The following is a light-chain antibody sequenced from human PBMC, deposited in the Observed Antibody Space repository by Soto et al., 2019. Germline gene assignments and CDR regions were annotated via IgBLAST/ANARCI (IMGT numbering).Light chain of an antibody. Sequence: DIQLTHSPSSLSTPAVDRIKITFLASQSISTWLAWYQQKPGKATKLLIYDAYSLESGVPSRFGGGGSGTEFTLTIRSLQPDDFAIYYCKKYINYQWKFGQGTKVDIK. CDR1: QSISTW. CDR3: KKYINYQWK. CDR2: DAY. J-gene: IGKJ1*01. V-gene: IGKV1-5*01.